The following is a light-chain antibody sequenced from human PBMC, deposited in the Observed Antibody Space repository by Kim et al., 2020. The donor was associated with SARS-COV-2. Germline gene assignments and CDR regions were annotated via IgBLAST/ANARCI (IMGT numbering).Light chain of an antibody. J-gene: IGKJ1*01. CDR2: GAS. CDR3: QQHNNWPGT. Sequence: EIVMTQCPATLDGSPGERATLSCRASQSVSSNLAWYQQKPGQAPRLLIYGASTRATGIPARFSGSGSGTEFTLTISSLQSEDFAVYYCQQHNNWPGTFGQGTKVDIK. CDR1: QSVSSN. V-gene: IGKV3-15*01.